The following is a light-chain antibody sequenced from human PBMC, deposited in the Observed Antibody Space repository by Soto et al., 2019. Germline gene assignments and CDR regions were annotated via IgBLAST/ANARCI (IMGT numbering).Light chain of an antibody. CDR1: QSVSSH. CDR2: GAS. V-gene: IGKV3-15*01. J-gene: IGKJ4*01. CDR3: QQYRCWPLT. Sequence: EIVMTQSPATLSVSPGERATLSFRASQSVSSHLAWYQQKPGQAPRLLIYGASTRATGIPAKVSGSGSGTEFALTISSLLAEDFAVYFFQQYRCWPLTFGGGTKVEIK.